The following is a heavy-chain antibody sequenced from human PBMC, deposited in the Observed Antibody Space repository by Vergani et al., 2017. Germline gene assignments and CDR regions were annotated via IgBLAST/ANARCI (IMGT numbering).Heavy chain of an antibody. J-gene: IGHJ6*02. CDR3: ARDFYGVRGVITYYYYGMDV. CDR2: ISSSSSYT. CDR1: GFTFSDYY. D-gene: IGHD3-10*01. V-gene: IGHV3-11*06. Sequence: VQLLESGGGLVQPGGSLRLSCAASGFTFSDYYMSWIRQAPGKGLEWVSYISSSSSYTNYADSVKGRFTISRDNAKNSLYLQMNSLRAEDTAVYYCARDFYGVRGVITYYYYGMDVWGQGTTVTVSS.